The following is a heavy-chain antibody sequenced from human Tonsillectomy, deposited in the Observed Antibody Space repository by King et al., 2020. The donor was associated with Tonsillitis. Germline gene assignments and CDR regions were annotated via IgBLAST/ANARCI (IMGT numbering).Heavy chain of an antibody. J-gene: IGHJ4*02. CDR1: GFTVSSNY. Sequence: VQLVESGGGLIQPGGSLRLSCAASGFTVSSNYMTWVRQAPGKGLEWVSVIYSGGSTYYADSLKGRFTISRDNSKNTLYLQMNSLRAEDTAVYYCARDLMGATAGFDYWGQGTLVTVSS. CDR2: IYSGGST. D-gene: IGHD1-26*01. CDR3: ARDLMGATAGFDY. V-gene: IGHV3-53*01.